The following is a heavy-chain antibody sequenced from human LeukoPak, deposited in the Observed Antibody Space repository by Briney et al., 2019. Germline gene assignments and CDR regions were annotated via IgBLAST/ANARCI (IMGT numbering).Heavy chain of an antibody. CDR2: IYHSGST. J-gene: IGHJ6*04. D-gene: IGHD3-10*01. CDR3: ARGITMVRGVIRHYYYYGMDV. V-gene: IGHV4-30-2*01. Sequence: SETLSLTCAVSGGSISSGGYSWSWIRQPPGKGLECIGYIYHSGSTYYNPSLKSRVTISVDRSKNQFSLKLSSVTAADTAVYYCARGITMVRGVIRHYYYYGMDVWGKGTTVTVSS. CDR1: GGSISSGGYS.